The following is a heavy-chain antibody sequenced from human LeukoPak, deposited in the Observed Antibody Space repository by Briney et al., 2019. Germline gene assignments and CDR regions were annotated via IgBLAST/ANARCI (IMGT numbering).Heavy chain of an antibody. CDR3: ARHPYSSDWGARGGFDP. J-gene: IGHJ5*02. D-gene: IGHD6-19*01. Sequence: PSETLSLTCTVSGGSISSGDYYWSWIRQPPGKGLEWIGYIYYSGSTYYNPSLKSRVTISVDTSKNQFSLKLSSVTAADTAVYYCARHPYSSDWGARGGFDPWGQGTLVTVSS. CDR2: IYYSGST. CDR1: GGSISSGDYY. V-gene: IGHV4-30-4*01.